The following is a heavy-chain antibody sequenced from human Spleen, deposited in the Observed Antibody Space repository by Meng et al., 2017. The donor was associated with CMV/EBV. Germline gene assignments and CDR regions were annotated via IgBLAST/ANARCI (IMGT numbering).Heavy chain of an antibody. CDR3: PRRRLGSTRPFDY. Sequence: KRCGDGINDWYNQGGRRAPGQGLGWIDLMNTIKGDANHAQRFAGRVSMTKNRPVTTLDMELGSLRFDDAAFYYCPRRRLGSTRPFDYWGQGTLVTVSS. CDR1: GDGINDWY. V-gene: IGHV1-2*06. D-gene: IGHD1-26*01. CDR2: MNTIKGDA. J-gene: IGHJ4*02.